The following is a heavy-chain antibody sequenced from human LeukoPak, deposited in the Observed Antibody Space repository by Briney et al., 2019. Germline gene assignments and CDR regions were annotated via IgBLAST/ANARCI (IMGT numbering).Heavy chain of an antibody. J-gene: IGHJ1*01. D-gene: IGHD3-22*01. CDR3: ATPNYYDSSGYPKYFQH. CDR2: INWNGGST. CDR1: GFTFDDYG. V-gene: IGHV3-20*04. Sequence: PGGSLRLSCAASGFTFDDYGMSWVRQAPGKGLEWVSGINWNGGSTGYADSVKGRFTISRDNAKNSLYLQMNSLRAEDTAVYYCATPNYYDSSGYPKYFQHWGQGTLVTVSS.